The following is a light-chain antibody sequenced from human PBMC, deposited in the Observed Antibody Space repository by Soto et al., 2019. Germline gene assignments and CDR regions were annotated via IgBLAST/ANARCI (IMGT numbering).Light chain of an antibody. J-gene: IGKJ3*01. CDR2: DAS. CDR3: QQRSKWPPLFT. CDR1: QSVTSY. V-gene: IGKV3-11*01. Sequence: EVVLTQSPATLSLSPGDRAILACRASQSVTSYLAWYQQKPGQSPRLLIYDASTRATGIPARFSGSGSGTDFTRTISSLEPEDFAIYYCQQRSKWPPLFTFGPGTNVDI.